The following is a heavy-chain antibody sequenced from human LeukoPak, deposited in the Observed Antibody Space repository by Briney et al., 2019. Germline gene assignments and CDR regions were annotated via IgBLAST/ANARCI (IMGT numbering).Heavy chain of an antibody. J-gene: IGHJ4*02. CDR3: ARGRRFGESYYFDY. V-gene: IGHV4-4*07. CDR1: GRSISSYY. D-gene: IGHD3-10*01. Sequence: PSETLSLACTVSGRSISSYYWSWIRQPAGRGLECIGRIYTSGSPNYNPSLKSRVNMSVDTSKNQFSLKLSSVSAADTAVYYCARGRRFGESYYFDYWGQGTLVTVSS. CDR2: IYTSGSP.